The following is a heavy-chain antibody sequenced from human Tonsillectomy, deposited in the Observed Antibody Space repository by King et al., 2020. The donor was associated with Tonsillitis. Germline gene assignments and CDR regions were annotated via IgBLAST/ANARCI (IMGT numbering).Heavy chain of an antibody. V-gene: IGHV3-30*18. CDR3: AKSCNYRYYFDY. J-gene: IGHJ4*02. CDR1: GFTFSSYG. D-gene: IGHD4-11*01. CDR2: ISYDGSNK. Sequence: VQLVESGGGVVQPGRSLRLSCAASGFTFSSYGMHWVRQAPGKGLEWVAVISYDGSNKYYADSVKGRFTISRDNSKNTLYLQMNSLRAEDTAVYYCAKSCNYRYYFDYWGQGTLVTVSS.